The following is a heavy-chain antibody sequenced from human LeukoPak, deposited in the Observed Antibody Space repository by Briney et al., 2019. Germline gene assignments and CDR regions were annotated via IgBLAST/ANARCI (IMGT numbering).Heavy chain of an antibody. CDR1: GFSFRSCG. J-gene: IGHJ4*02. D-gene: IGHD3-3*01. CDR3: AKGAGVGFDY. CDR2: IQYDGSNK. V-gene: IGHV3-30*02. Sequence: GGSLRLSCAASGFSFRSCGMHWVRQAPGKGLEWVTFIQYDGSNKYYADSVKGRFTVFRDNSKNTLFLQMNSLRPVDTAVYYCAKGAGVGFDYWGQGTLVTVSS.